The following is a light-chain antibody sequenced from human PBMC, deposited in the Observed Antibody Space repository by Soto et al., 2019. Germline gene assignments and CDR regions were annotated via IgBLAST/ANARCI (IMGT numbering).Light chain of an antibody. CDR2: AAS. V-gene: IGKV1-39*01. Sequence: DIHLTQSPSSLSASVGDRVTITCRASQAITNNLAWYQQKPGNPPRLLIYAASSLQSGVPSRFSGSGSGTDFTLTISSLQPEDFATYYCQQSYSTPRTFGQGTKVDIK. J-gene: IGKJ1*01. CDR3: QQSYSTPRT. CDR1: QAITNN.